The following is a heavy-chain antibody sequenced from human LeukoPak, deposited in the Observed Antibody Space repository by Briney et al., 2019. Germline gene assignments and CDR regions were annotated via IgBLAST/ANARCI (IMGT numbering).Heavy chain of an antibody. V-gene: IGHV3-30*02. Sequence: GGSLRLSCAASGFTFSSYGMHWVRQAPGKGLEWVAFIRYDGSNKYYADSVKGRFTISRDNSKNTLYLQMNSLRAEDTAVYYCAKDGNYYYDSSGYSGGCYFDYWGQGTLVTVSS. CDR2: IRYDGSNK. D-gene: IGHD3-22*01. CDR3: AKDGNYYYDSSGYSGGCYFDY. J-gene: IGHJ4*02. CDR1: GFTFSSYG.